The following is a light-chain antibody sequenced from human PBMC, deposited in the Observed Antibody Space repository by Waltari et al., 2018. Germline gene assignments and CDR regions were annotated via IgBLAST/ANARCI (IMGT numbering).Light chain of an antibody. Sequence: SYELTQPPSVSVSPGQTASITCSGDKLGDKYACWYQPKPGQSPVLVIYQDSKRPSGSPGRFSGSNSGNTATLTIGGTQAMDEADYYCQAWDSHVVFGGGTKLTVL. CDR3: QAWDSHVV. CDR2: QDS. CDR1: KLGDKY. J-gene: IGLJ2*01. V-gene: IGLV3-1*01.